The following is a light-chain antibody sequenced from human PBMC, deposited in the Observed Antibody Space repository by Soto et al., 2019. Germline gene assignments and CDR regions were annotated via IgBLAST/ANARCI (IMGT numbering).Light chain of an antibody. J-gene: IGKJ2*01. V-gene: IGKV1-12*01. CDR2: AAS. CDR3: QQANSFPHP. Sequence: DIQMTQSPSSVSASVGDRVTITFRASPVSSSWLVWYQQKPGKAPKLLIYAASRLQRGVPSRFSGSGSGTDFTLTISSLQPEDFATYYCQQANSFPHPFGQGTKLEIK. CDR1: PVSSSW.